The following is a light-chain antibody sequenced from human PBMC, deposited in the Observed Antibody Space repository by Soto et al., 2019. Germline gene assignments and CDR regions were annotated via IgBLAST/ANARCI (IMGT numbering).Light chain of an antibody. J-gene: IGKJ1*01. CDR2: GAS. V-gene: IGKV3-15*01. CDR3: QQYNNWPPWT. Sequence: IVMTQYPATLSVSPGERATLSCRASQSVSSNLAWYQQKPGQAPRLLIYGASTRATGIPARFSGSGSETEFTLTISSLQSEDFAVYYCQQYNNWPPWTFGQGTKVEIK. CDR1: QSVSSN.